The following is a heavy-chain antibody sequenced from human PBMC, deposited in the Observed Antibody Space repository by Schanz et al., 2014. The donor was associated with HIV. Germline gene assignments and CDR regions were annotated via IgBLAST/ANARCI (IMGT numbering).Heavy chain of an antibody. CDR1: GYTFTSFG. CDR3: AIDYYKTRAGVAFDF. Sequence: QVQLVQSGAEVKKPGASVKVSCKASGYTFTSFGVTWVRQAPGQGLEWMGWISASSGDTQFAQKFQERVTMTTDTSTDVAYMELKNLRSDDTAVYFCAIDYYKTRAGVAFDFWGQGTLVVVSS. J-gene: IGHJ3*01. V-gene: IGHV1-18*01. D-gene: IGHD3-10*01. CDR2: ISASSGDT.